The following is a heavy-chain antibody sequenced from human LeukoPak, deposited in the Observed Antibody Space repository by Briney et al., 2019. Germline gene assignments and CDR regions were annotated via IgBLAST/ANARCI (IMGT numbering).Heavy chain of an antibody. CDR3: TTNSFTVLEPAAKGP. CDR1: GFTFSNAW. CDR2: VKSKTDGGTT. V-gene: IGHV3-15*05. D-gene: IGHD2-2*01. J-gene: IGHJ5*02. Sequence: KSGGSLRLSCAASGFTFSNAWMSWVRQAPGKGLEWVGRVKSKTDGGTTDYAAPVKGRFTISRDNSKNTLFLQMNSVKSEDTAVYFCTTNSFTVLEPAAKGPWGQGTLVTVSS.